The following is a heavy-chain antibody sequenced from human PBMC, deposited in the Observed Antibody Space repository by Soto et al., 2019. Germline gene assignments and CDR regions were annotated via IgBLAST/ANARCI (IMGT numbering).Heavy chain of an antibody. CDR2: IYFTGST. D-gene: IGHD6-13*01. V-gene: IGHV4-30-4*01. CDR1: GYSISSGDYY. CDR3: ARGGSSSWQGAYWFDP. Sequence: ASETLSLTCSVSGYSISSGDYYWSWIRQPPGKGLEWIGNIYFTGSTYSNPSLKSPVTISVDTSKNQFSLKLSSVTAADTAVYYCARGGSSSWQGAYWFDPWGQGTLVTVSS. J-gene: IGHJ5*02.